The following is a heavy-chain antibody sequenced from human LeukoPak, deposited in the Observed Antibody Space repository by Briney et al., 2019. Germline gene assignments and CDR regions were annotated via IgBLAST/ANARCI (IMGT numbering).Heavy chain of an antibody. CDR3: PSLESRVIISVDPANNQFSLHLRSVTAADTALYYCARHVPSALRVVVVTSDWYFDL. V-gene: IGHV4-39*01. J-gene: IGHJ2*01. Sequence: SETLSLTCTASGGSIINNHYYWGWSRQPPGKGLEWSGTVFHGGSTYYNPSPESRVTITVDTANKQFSLNLRPFTPASSGPYYHPSLESRVIISVDPANNQFSLHLRSVTAADTALYYCARHVPSALRVVVVTSDWYFDLWGRGTLVTVSS. CDR2: VFHGGST. D-gene: IGHD6-25*01. CDR1: GGSIINNHYY.